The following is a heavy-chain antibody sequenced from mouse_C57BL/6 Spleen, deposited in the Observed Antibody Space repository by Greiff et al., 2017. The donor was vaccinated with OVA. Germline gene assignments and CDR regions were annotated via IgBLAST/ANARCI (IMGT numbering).Heavy chain of an antibody. CDR2: ISGGGGNT. CDR1: GFTFSSYT. J-gene: IGHJ3*01. D-gene: IGHD1-1*01. Sequence: EVKLMESGGGLVKPGGSLTLSCAASGFTFSSYTMYWVRQTPEKRLEWVATISGGGGNTYSPDSVKGRFTIPSDNAKNTLYLQMSSLRSEDTALYYWARDYGSTSWFAYWGQGTLVTVSA. V-gene: IGHV5-9*01. CDR3: ARDYGSTSWFAY.